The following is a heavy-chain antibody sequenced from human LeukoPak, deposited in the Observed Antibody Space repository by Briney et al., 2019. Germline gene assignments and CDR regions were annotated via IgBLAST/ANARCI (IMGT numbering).Heavy chain of an antibody. CDR3: ARGQFGGYDY. CDR2: INHSGST. J-gene: IGHJ4*02. D-gene: IGHD3-10*01. CDR1: GGSFSGYY. Sequence: SETLSLTCAVYGGSFSGYYWSWIRQPPGKGLEWIGEINHSGSTNYNPSLKSRVTISVDTSKNQFSLKLSSVTAADTAVYYCARGQFGGYDYWGQGTLVTVSS. V-gene: IGHV4-34*01.